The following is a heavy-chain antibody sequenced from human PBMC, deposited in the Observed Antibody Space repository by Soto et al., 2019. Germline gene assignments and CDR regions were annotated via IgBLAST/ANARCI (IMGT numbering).Heavy chain of an antibody. CDR2: INPNSGGT. J-gene: IGHJ1*01. CDR3: ASAALTGKGGLDS. CDR1: GYTFSGFY. V-gene: IGHV1-2*02. D-gene: IGHD3-9*01. Sequence: RASVKVSGKASGYTFSGFYMHWERQAAGRGLEWMGWINPNSGGTKSAAKFQGRVTMTRDTSISTAYMELSRLTSDDTAVYYCASAALTGKGGLDSWAQGTQVT.